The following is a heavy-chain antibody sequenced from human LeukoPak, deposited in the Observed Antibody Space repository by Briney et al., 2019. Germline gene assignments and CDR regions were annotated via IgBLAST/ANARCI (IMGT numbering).Heavy chain of an antibody. D-gene: IGHD6-6*01. CDR2: INHSGST. V-gene: IGHV4-34*01. CDR1: GESFSGYY. J-gene: IGHJ6*03. CDR3: ARLDAYSSSSNYYYYMDV. Sequence: SETLSLTCAVYGESFSGYYWSWIRQPPGKGLEWIGEINHSGSTNYNPFLKSRVTISIDTSKSQFSLRLTSVTAADTAVYYCARLDAYSSSSNYYYYMDVWGKGTTVTVSS.